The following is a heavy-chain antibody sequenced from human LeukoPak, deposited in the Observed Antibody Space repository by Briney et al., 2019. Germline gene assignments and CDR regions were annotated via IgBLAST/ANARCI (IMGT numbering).Heavy chain of an antibody. CDR2: ITSSGTYI. Sequence: GGSLRLSCAASGFTFSSYSMNWVRQAPGKALEWVSSITSSGTYIFYADSVKGRFTISRDNSKKTLYLQMNSLRAEDTAVYYCAKGPVVTFDIWGQGTMVTVSS. J-gene: IGHJ3*02. CDR3: AKGPVVTFDI. V-gene: IGHV3-21*04. D-gene: IGHD2-15*01. CDR1: GFTFSSYS.